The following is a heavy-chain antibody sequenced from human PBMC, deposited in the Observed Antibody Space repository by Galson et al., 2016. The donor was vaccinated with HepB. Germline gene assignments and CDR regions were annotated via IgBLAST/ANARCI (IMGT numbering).Heavy chain of an antibody. D-gene: IGHD5-18*01. CDR1: GYTLTEFS. CDR3: ATHGQDGYRSYAVFDM. V-gene: IGHV1-24*01. Sequence: SVKVSCKVSGYTLTEFSMHWVRQAPGKGLEWMGGFDPEDDETIYAQKFQGRVTLTEDTSTDTAYMELSSLRSEDTAVYYCATHGQDGYRSYAVFDMWGQGTMVTVSS. J-gene: IGHJ3*02. CDR2: FDPEDDET.